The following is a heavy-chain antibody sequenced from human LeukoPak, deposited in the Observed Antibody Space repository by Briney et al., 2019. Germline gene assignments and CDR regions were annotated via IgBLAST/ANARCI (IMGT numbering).Heavy chain of an antibody. CDR1: GITFSSYS. CDR2: INSDGSST. V-gene: IGHV3-74*01. J-gene: IGHJ5*02. CDR3: ARGRQLRNWFDP. D-gene: IGHD6-6*01. Sequence: PGGSLRLSCAASGITFSSYSMNWVRQAPGKGLVWVSRINSDGSSTSYADSVKGRFTISRDNAKNTLYLQMNSLRAEDTAVYYCARGRQLRNWFDPWGQGTLVTVSS.